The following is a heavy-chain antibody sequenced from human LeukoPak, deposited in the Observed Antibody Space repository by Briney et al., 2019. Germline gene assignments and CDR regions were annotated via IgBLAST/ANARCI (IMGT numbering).Heavy chain of an antibody. CDR2: IYHSGST. Sequence: TLSLTCAVSGGSISSGGYSWSWIRQPPGKGLEWIGYIYHSGSTYYNPSLKSRVTISVDRSKNQFSLKLSSVTAADTAVYYCARAKTDYYDSSGYYFDYWGQGTLVTVSS. CDR3: ARAKTDYYDSSGYYFDY. V-gene: IGHV4-30-2*01. J-gene: IGHJ4*02. CDR1: GGSISSGGYS. D-gene: IGHD3-22*01.